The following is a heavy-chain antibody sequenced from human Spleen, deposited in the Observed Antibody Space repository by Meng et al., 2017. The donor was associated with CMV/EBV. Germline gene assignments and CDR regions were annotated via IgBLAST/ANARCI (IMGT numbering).Heavy chain of an antibody. CDR3: AKEEEELVPYFGMDV. J-gene: IGHJ6*02. Sequence: GESLKISCEASGFTFDEYAMHWVRQVPGKGLEWVAVIWYDGSIKYYADSVKGRLTISRDNSKNTLYLEMNSLGAEDTALYYCAKEEEELVPYFGMDVWGQGTTVTVSS. CDR2: IWYDGSIK. V-gene: IGHV3-33*06. CDR1: GFTFDEYA. D-gene: IGHD6-6*01.